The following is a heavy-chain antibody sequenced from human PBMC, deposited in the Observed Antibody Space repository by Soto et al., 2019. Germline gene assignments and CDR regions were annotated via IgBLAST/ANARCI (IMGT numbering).Heavy chain of an antibody. Sequence: SETLSLTCTVSGGSISSYYWSWIRQPPGKGLEWIGYIYYSGSINYNPSLKSRVTISVDTSKNQFSLKLSSVTAADTAVYYCAGGAAAKPLNWFDPWGQGTLVTVSS. D-gene: IGHD6-13*01. J-gene: IGHJ5*02. CDR1: GGSISSYY. CDR2: IYYSGSI. V-gene: IGHV4-59*01. CDR3: AGGAAAKPLNWFDP.